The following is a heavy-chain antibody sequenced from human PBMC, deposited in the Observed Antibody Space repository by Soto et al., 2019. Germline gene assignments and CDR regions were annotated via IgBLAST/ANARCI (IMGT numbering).Heavy chain of an antibody. J-gene: IGHJ6*02. CDR1: GGSISSYY. CDR2: IYYSGST. D-gene: IGHD4-17*01. V-gene: IGHV4-59*01. Sequence: SETLSLTCTVSGGSISSYYWSWIRQPPGKGLEWIGYIYYSGSTNYNPSLKSRVTISVDTSKNHFSLKLSSVTAADTAVYYCARASDYGGNSYPGKYYYYGMDVWGQGTTVT. CDR3: ARASDYGGNSYPGKYYYYGMDV.